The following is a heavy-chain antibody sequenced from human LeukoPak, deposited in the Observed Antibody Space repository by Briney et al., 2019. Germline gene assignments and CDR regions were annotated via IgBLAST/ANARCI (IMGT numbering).Heavy chain of an antibody. CDR3: ARVYCSGGSCYRLDY. D-gene: IGHD2-15*01. V-gene: IGHV3-7*01. CDR2: IKQDGSEK. J-gene: IGHJ4*02. Sequence: GGSLRLSCAASGFTFSSYAMSWVRQAPGKGLEWVANIKQDGSEKYYVDSVKGRFTISRDNAKNSLYLQMNSLRAEDTAVYYCARVYCSGGSCYRLDYWGQGTLVTVSS. CDR1: GFTFSSYA.